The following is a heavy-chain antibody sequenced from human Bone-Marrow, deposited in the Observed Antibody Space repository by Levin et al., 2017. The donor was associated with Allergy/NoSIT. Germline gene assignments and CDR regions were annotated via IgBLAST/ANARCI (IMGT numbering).Heavy chain of an antibody. V-gene: IGHV4-61*01. CDR3: ARGKLDGDYLY. CDR2: IYYSGST. CDR1: GGSVSSGSYY. D-gene: IGHD4-17*01. Sequence: PSETLSLTCTVSGGSVSSGSYYWSWIRQPPGKGLEWIGYIYYSGSTNYNPSLKSRVTISVDTSKNQFSLKLSSVTAADTAVYYCARGKLDGDYLYWGQGTLVTVSS. J-gene: IGHJ4*02.